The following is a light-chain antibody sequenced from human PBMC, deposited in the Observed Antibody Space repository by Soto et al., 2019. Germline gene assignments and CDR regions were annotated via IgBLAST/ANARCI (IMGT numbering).Light chain of an antibody. V-gene: IGKV3-20*01. CDR2: GAS. Sequence: EIVLTQSPGTLSLSPGERATLSCRASQTFSNSFLSWFKQIPGQAPRLLIYGASMRATGIPDRFSGSGSGTDFTLTISRLEPEDFAVYYCQQCGSPSTFGQGTRLEIK. CDR1: QTFSNSF. J-gene: IGKJ5*01. CDR3: QQCGSPST.